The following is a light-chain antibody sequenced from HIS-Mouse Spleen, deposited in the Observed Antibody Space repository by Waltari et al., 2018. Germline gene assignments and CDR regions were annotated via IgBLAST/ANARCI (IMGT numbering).Light chain of an antibody. CDR3: QQYGSSPPYT. J-gene: IGKJ2*01. CDR2: GAS. Sequence: EERATLSCRASQSVSSSYLAWYQQKPGQAPRLLIYGASSRATGIPDRFSGSGSGTDFTLTISRLEPEDFAVYYCQQYGSSPPYTFGQGTKLEIK. V-gene: IGKV3-20*01. CDR1: QSVSSSY.